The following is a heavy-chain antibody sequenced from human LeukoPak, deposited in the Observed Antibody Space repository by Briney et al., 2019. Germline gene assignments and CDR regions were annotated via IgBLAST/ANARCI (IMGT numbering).Heavy chain of an antibody. CDR3: ARGNYLDY. V-gene: IGHV1-2*02. CDR1: GYTFTDYY. CDR2: INPNSGGT. Sequence: GASVTVSCTASGYTFTDYYMHWVRQAPGQGLEWMGGINPNSGGTKYAQKFQGRVTMTRDTSITTVYLEMSSLRSDDAALYYCARGNYLDYWGQGTPVTVSS. J-gene: IGHJ4*02.